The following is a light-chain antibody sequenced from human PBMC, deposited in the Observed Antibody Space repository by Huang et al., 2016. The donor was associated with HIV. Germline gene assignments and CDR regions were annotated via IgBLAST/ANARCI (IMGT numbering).Light chain of an antibody. V-gene: IGKV3-11*01. CDR2: DAS. J-gene: IGKJ2*01. Sequence: EIVLTQSPATLSLSPGERATLSCRASQSVSTYLAWYQQKPGQVPRLRSYDASNRATGIPDTFSGSGSGTDFTLTISSLEPEDFAVYYCQHRSDWPHTFGHGTKLEMK. CDR3: QHRSDWPHT. CDR1: QSVSTY.